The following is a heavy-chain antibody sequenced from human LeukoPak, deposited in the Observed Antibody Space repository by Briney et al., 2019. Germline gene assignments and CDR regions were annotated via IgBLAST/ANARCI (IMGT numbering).Heavy chain of an antibody. CDR3: AKDSDYYDSSGYPYYFDY. V-gene: IGHV3-23*01. Sequence: GGSLRLSCAASGFTFSSYAMSWVRQAPGKGLEWVSAISGSGGSTYYADSVKGRFTISRDNSENTLYLQMNSLRAEDTAVYYCAKDSDYYDSSGYPYYFDYWGQGTLVTVSS. J-gene: IGHJ4*02. D-gene: IGHD3-22*01. CDR2: ISGSGGST. CDR1: GFTFSSYA.